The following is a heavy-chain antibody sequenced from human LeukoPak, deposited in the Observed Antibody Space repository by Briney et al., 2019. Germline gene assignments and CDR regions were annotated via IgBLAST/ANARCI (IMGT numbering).Heavy chain of an antibody. Sequence: GGSLRLSCAASGFTFSDYYMSWIRQAPGKGLEWVSYISSSSSYTNYADSVKGRFTISRGNAKNSLYLQMNSLRAEDTAVYYCARGGYSYGYADDAFDIWGQGTMVTVSS. CDR1: GFTFSDYY. CDR3: ARGGYSYGYADDAFDI. CDR2: ISSSSSYT. V-gene: IGHV3-11*06. J-gene: IGHJ3*02. D-gene: IGHD5-18*01.